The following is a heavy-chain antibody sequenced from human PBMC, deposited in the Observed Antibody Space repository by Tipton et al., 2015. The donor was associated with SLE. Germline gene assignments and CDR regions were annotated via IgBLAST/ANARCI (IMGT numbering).Heavy chain of an antibody. CDR1: DESLSNYH. J-gene: IGHJ3*02. V-gene: IGHV4-34*01. CDR2: VNGYGRA. D-gene: IGHD3-16*02. CDR3: AQAHLWGSYRYASDI. Sequence: TLSLTCAVYDESLSNYHWSWIRQPPGKGLEWIGEVNGYGRATYNPSLKSRVTISVSTSRNQFSLKLSSVTAADTAVYYCAQAHLWGSYRYASDIWGQGTMVTVSS.